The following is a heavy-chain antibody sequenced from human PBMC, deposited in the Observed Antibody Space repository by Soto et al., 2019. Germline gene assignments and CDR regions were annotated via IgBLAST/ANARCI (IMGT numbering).Heavy chain of an antibody. CDR2: INPNSGGT. CDR1: GYTFTDYY. D-gene: IGHD6-25*01. CDR3: ARGGIAAACNDYYGMDV. J-gene: IGHJ6*02. Sequence: ASVKVSCKASGYTFTDYYMHWVRQAPGQGLEWMGWINPNSGGTKYSQKFQGRVTMTRDTSISTAHMELSSLRSDDTAVYYCARGGIAAACNDYYGMDVWGQGTTVTVSS. V-gene: IGHV1-2*02.